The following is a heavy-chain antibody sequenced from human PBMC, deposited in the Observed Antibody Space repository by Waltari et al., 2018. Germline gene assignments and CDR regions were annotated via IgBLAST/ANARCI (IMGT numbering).Heavy chain of an antibody. V-gene: IGHV3-30*19. D-gene: IGHD3-10*01. CDR2: IFFGGGDT. J-gene: IGHJ4*02. Sequence: QVQLVGSGGGVVQPGMSLRLSCAGSGFSLGSFGMHWVRQAPGKGLEWVELIFFGGGDTLYADSVRGRFTISRDNSKNTLYLDINSLRLDDTAIYYCAKDAFGNTYLDHWGQGTLVTVSS. CDR1: GFSLGSFG. CDR3: AKDAFGNTYLDH.